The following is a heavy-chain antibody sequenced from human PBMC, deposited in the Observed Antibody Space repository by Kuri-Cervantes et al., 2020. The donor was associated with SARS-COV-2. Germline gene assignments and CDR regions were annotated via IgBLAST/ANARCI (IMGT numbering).Heavy chain of an antibody. J-gene: IGHJ4*02. CDR1: GFTFSSYA. V-gene: IGHV3-23*01. D-gene: IGHD6-13*01. CDR2: ISGSGGST. CDR3: AKEAAAGEVHFDY. Sequence: LSLTCAASGFTFSSYAMSWVRQAPGQGLEWVSAISGSGGSTYYADSVKGRFTISRDNSKNTLYLQMNSLRAEDTAVYYCAKEAAAGEVHFDYWGQGTLVTDSS.